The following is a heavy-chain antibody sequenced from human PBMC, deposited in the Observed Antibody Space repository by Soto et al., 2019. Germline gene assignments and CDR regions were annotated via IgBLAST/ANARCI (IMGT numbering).Heavy chain of an antibody. V-gene: IGHV3-21*01. D-gene: IGHD2-2*01. CDR1: GFTFNTYT. Sequence: GGSLRLSCAASGFTFNTYTMNWVRQAPGKGLEWVSSISDSSTYIYYADSLKGRFTISRDNAKNSLYLQMNSLRAEDTAVYYCARMGAGYCVSISCYPSPTMGYGMDVWGQGTTVIVSS. CDR2: ISDSSTYI. CDR3: ARMGAGYCVSISCYPSPTMGYGMDV. J-gene: IGHJ6*02.